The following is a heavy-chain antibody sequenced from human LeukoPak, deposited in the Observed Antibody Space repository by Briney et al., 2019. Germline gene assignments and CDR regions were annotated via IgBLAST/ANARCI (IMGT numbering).Heavy chain of an antibody. Sequence: WASVKVSCKASGGTFSSYAISWVRQAPGQGLEWMGIINPSGGSTSYAQKFQGRVTMTRDTSTSTVYMELSSLRSEDTAVYYCAGSPYPSGHFDYWGQGTLVTVSS. J-gene: IGHJ4*02. V-gene: IGHV1-46*01. D-gene: IGHD3-10*01. CDR2: INPSGGST. CDR3: AGSPYPSGHFDY. CDR1: GGTFSSYA.